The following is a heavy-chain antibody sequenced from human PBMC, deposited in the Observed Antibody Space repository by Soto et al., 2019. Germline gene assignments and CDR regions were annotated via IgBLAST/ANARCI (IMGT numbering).Heavy chain of an antibody. CDR2: ISSSSYI. Sequence: GGSLRLSCAASGFTFSSYSMNWVRQAPGKGLEWVSSISSSSYIYYADSVKGRFTISRDNAKNSLYLQMNSLRAEDTAVYYCARWKPMLIQLWLHGWFDPWGQGTLVTVSS. CDR1: GFTFSSYS. J-gene: IGHJ5*02. V-gene: IGHV3-21*01. D-gene: IGHD5-18*01. CDR3: ARWKPMLIQLWLHGWFDP.